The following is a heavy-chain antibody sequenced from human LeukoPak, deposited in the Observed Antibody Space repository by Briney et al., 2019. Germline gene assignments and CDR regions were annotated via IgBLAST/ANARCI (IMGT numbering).Heavy chain of an antibody. CDR3: ARGRFNYGWGMDA. J-gene: IGHJ6*02. CDR1: GFTFSSYA. D-gene: IGHD5-18*01. CDR2: ISYDGSNK. V-gene: IGHV3-30-3*01. Sequence: GGSLRLSCAASGFTFSSYAMHWVRQAPGKGLEWVAVISYDGSNKYYADSVKGRFTISRDNSKNTLYLQMNSLRAEDTAVYYCARGRFNYGWGMDAWGQGTTVIVSS.